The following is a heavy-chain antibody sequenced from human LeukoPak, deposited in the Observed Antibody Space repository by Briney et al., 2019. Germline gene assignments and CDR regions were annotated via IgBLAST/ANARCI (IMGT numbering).Heavy chain of an antibody. CDR3: ARDRGSYGYYYYYYMDV. Sequence: PSETLSPTCTVSGVSISSSNSYWGWIRQPPGKGLEWIGSIYYSGNTYYNASLKSQVSISIDTSKNQFSLKLSSVTAADTAVYYCARDRGSYGYYYYYYMDVWGKGTTVTISS. CDR1: GVSISSSNSY. V-gene: IGHV4-39*02. CDR2: IYYSGNT. D-gene: IGHD1-26*01. J-gene: IGHJ6*03.